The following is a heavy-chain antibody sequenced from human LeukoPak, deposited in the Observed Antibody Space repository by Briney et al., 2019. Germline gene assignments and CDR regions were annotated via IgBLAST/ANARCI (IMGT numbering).Heavy chain of an antibody. V-gene: IGHV3-23*01. CDR1: GFTFSSYA. CDR3: ARTTGGIDHRYIRFWSAFDI. Sequence: GASLRLSCAASGFTFSSYAMSWVRQAPGKGLEWVSAISGSGGSTYYADSVKGRFTISRDNSKNTLYLQMNSLRAEDTAVYYCARTTGGIDHRYIRFWSAFDIWGQGTMVTVSS. CDR2: ISGSGGST. J-gene: IGHJ3*02. D-gene: IGHD3-3*01.